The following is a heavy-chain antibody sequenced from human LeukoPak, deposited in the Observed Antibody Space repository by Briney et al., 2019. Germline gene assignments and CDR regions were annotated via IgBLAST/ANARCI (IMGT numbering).Heavy chain of an antibody. CDR3: ARTYCSSTSCLDYAIDY. Sequence: SVKVSCKASGGTFSSYAISWVRQAPGQGLEWRGRIIPIFGTANYAQKFQGRVTITTDESTSTAYMELSSLRSEDTAVYYCARTYCSSTSCLDYAIDYWGQETLATVSS. V-gene: IGHV1-69*05. CDR2: IIPIFGTA. J-gene: IGHJ4*02. CDR1: GGTFSSYA. D-gene: IGHD2-2*01.